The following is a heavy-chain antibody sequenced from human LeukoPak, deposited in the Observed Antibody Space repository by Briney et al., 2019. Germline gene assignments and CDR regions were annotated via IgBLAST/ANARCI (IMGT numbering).Heavy chain of an antibody. D-gene: IGHD6-25*01. CDR2: IGTAGET. Sequence: QAGGSLRLSCAASGFTFSNYDMHWVRQVTGKGGECVSAIGTAGETYYPGSVKGRFTLSSENAKNSLYLQMHSLRAGDTAVYYCARGGARLPSYYYYMDVWGKGTTVTVSS. CDR1: GFTFSNYD. CDR3: ARGGARLPSYYYYMDV. V-gene: IGHV3-13*01. J-gene: IGHJ6*03.